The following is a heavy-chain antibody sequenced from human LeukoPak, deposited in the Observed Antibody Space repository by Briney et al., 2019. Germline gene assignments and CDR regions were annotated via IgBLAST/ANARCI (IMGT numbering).Heavy chain of an antibody. Sequence: QSGGSLRLSCEASGFIFSSAAMNWVRQAPGEGLEWVSGISGSGGSTYYAGAVKGRFTVSRDNSKDMFFLQMHSLRDEDTAVYYCAKDREEDYYDSSGSSYSVDVWGQGTMVIVSS. CDR2: ISGSGGST. CDR1: GFIFSSAA. D-gene: IGHD3-22*01. CDR3: AKDREEDYYDSSGSSYSVDV. V-gene: IGHV3-23*01. J-gene: IGHJ6*02.